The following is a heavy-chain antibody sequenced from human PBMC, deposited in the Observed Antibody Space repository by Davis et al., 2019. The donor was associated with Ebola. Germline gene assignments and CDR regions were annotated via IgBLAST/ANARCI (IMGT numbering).Heavy chain of an antibody. CDR3: AGLSPLGTTIDY. CDR2: VFSTGNS. J-gene: IGHJ4*02. V-gene: IGHV4-39*01. Sequence: PSETLSLTCTVSGASVSSSNSWGWVRQPPGKGLEWIVGVFSTGNSYYNPSLKSRVTISLETSTSQFSLRLTSVTAADTAVYYCAGLSPLGTTIDYCAQGTLVTVSS. D-gene: IGHD1-7*01. CDR1: GASVSSSNS.